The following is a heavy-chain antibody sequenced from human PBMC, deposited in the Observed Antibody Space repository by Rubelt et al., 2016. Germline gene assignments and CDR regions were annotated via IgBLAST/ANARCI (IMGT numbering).Heavy chain of an antibody. D-gene: IGHD2-15*01. CDR3: ARIRSFYYGMDV. V-gene: IGHV4-59*01. Sequence: QVQLQESGPGQAKPSETLSLTCTVSGGSINSYYWSWIRQPPGKGLEWIGNIYYRGSTNYNPSLTSRVSMSVDTSKNQFSLELSSVTTADSAVYYCARIRSFYYGMDVWGQGTTVTVSS. CDR2: IYYRGST. CDR1: GGSINSYY. J-gene: IGHJ6*02.